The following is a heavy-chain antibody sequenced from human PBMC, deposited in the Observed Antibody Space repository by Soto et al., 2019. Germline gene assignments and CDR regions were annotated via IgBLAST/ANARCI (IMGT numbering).Heavy chain of an antibody. V-gene: IGHV4-61*01. Sequence: PSETLSLTCTVSGGSVSSASFYWNWIRQPPGKGLEWIGYISYSGSTNYNPSLRSRVTISVDTSKNQFSLRPTSATAADTAVYYCARGDAINWFDSWGQGTRVTVSS. CDR1: GGSVSSASFY. CDR3: ARGDAINWFDS. J-gene: IGHJ5*01. D-gene: IGHD2-2*01. CDR2: ISYSGST.